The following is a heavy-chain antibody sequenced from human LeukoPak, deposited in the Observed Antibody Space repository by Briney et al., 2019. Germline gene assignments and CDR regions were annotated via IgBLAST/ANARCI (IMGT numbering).Heavy chain of an antibody. Sequence: GGSLRLSCAASGFTFSSYGMHWVRQAPGKGLEWVAFIRYDGSNKYYADSVKGRFTISRDNSKNTPYLQMNSLRAEDTAVYYCAKDYPTNYYDTSPFDPWGQGTLVTVSS. D-gene: IGHD3-22*01. CDR3: AKDYPTNYYDTSPFDP. CDR2: IRYDGSNK. V-gene: IGHV3-30*02. J-gene: IGHJ5*02. CDR1: GFTFSSYG.